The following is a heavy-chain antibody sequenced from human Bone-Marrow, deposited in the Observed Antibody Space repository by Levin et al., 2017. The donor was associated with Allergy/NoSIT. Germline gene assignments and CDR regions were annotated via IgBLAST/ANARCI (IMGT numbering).Heavy chain of an antibody. CDR3: ARTVYKNFPLEL. CDR2: INPNSGAT. J-gene: IGHJ4*02. Sequence: GGSLRLSCKASGYTFTSHHLQWARQAPGQGLEWMGYINPNSGATKSSPKFQGRLFLTRDTSIATAYMELSDLTFDDTALYFCARTVYKNFPLELWGQGTLVTVSS. D-gene: IGHD2/OR15-2a*01. CDR1: GYTFTSHH. V-gene: IGHV1-2*02.